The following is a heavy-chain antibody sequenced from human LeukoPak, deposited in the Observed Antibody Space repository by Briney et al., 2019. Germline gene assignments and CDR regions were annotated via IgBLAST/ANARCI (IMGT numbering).Heavy chain of an antibody. D-gene: IGHD3-22*01. J-gene: IGHJ4*02. Sequence: DPGGSLRLSCAASGFTFSSYSMNWVRQAPGKGLEWVSYISSSSSTIYYADSVKGRFTISRDNAKNSLYLQMNSLRAEDTAVYYCARDLRGYQVLFDYWGQGTLVTVSS. CDR3: ARDLRGYQVLFDY. V-gene: IGHV3-48*01. CDR2: ISSSSSTI. CDR1: GFTFSSYS.